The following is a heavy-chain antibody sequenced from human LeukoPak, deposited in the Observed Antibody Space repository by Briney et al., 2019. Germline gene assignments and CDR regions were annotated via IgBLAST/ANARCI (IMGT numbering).Heavy chain of an antibody. V-gene: IGHV1-18*01. CDR1: GYTFTSFG. CDR2: ISAYNGNT. Sequence: ASVKVSCKASGYTFTSFGISWVRQAPGQVLEWMGWISAYNGNTKSAQKFQGRVIMTTDTSTNTAYMELRSLRSDDTAVFYCVRDLGVDTSMIFFDYWGQGTLVTVSS. D-gene: IGHD3/OR15-3a*01. CDR3: VRDLGVDTSMIFFDY. J-gene: IGHJ4*02.